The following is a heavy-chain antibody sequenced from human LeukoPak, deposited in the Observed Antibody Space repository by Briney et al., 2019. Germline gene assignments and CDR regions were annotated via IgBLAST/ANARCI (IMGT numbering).Heavy chain of an antibody. CDR3: ATAGGFCSSDCRYYFDS. J-gene: IGHJ4*02. D-gene: IGHD2-21*02. V-gene: IGHV3-33*02. CDR2: IWHDGSEK. Sequence: GGSLTLSCSTSDFTSSSHAMHWVRQVPGKGLEWVAVIWHDGSEKYYEDSAKGRFSISRDNSRNTLFLRMKSLRAEDTAVYYCATAGGFCSSDCRYYFDSWGQGTLVTVSS. CDR1: DFTSSSHA.